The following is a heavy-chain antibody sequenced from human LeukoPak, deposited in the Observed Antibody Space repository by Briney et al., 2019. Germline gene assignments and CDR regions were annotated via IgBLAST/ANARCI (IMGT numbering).Heavy chain of an antibody. Sequence: PSETLSLTCTVSGGSISSGGYYWSWIRQPPGKGLEWIGYIYHSGSTYYNPSLKSRVTISVDTSKDQFSLKLSSVTAADTAVYYCARAPGDILTGYYLYYYGMDVWGQGTTVTVSS. V-gene: IGHV4-61*08. J-gene: IGHJ6*02. CDR2: IYHSGST. CDR3: ARAPGDILTGYYLYYYGMDV. D-gene: IGHD3-9*01. CDR1: GGSISSGGYY.